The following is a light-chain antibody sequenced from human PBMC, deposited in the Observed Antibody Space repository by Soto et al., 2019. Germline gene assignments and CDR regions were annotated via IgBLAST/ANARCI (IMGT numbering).Light chain of an antibody. CDR3: QQYNSYSPVT. CDR1: QSISSW. CDR2: KAS. J-gene: IGKJ3*01. V-gene: IGKV1-5*03. Sequence: DIQMTQSPSTLSASVGDRVTITCRASQSISSWLAWYQQKPGKAPKLLIYKASSLESGVPSRFSGSGSGTEFPLTISSLQPDDFATYYCQQYNSYSPVTFGPGTKVDIK.